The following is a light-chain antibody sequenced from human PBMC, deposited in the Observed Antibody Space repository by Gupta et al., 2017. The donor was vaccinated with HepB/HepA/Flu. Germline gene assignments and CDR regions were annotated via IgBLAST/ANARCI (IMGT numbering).Light chain of an antibody. V-gene: IGKV2-28*01. CDR3: RQALQSPYT. J-gene: IGKJ2*01. Sequence: DIVMTQSPLSLPVTLGEPASISCRSSQSLLDSNGHYYLDWYVQKPGQSPQLLITYLSNRASGVPNRFSGSASGTDFTLKISIVDAEDVGVYYCRQALQSPYTFGQGTKLEIK. CDR1: QSLLDSNGHYY. CDR2: YLS.